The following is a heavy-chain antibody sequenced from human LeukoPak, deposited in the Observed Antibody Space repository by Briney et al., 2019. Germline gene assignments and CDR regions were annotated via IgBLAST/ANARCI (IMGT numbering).Heavy chain of an antibody. J-gene: IGHJ4*02. V-gene: IGHV4-59*01. CDR2: IYYSGST. CDR3: ARDRYSLDY. D-gene: IGHD6-13*01. CDR1: GGSISSYY. Sequence: PSETLSLTCTVSGGSISSYYWSWIRQPPGKGLEWIGYIYYSGSTNYNPSLKSRVTISVDTSKNQFSLKLSPVTAADTAVYYCARDRYSLDYWGQGTLVTVSS.